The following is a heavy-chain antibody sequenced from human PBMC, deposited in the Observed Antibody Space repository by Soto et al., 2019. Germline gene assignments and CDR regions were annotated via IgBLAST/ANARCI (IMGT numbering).Heavy chain of an antibody. CDR2: LIPIFGTA. Sequence: QVQLVQSGAEVKKPGSSVKVSCKASGGTFSSYAISWVRQAPGQGLGWMGGLIPIFGTANYAQKFQGRVTITADESTSTAYMELSSLRSEDTAVYYCARGEASGSGWAIIDYWGQGTLVTVSS. D-gene: IGHD3-22*01. J-gene: IGHJ4*02. CDR3: ARGEASGSGWAIIDY. CDR1: GGTFSSYA. V-gene: IGHV1-69*12.